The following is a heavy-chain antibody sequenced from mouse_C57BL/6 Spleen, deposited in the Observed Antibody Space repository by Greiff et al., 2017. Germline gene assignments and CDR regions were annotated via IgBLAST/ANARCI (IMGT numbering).Heavy chain of an antibody. J-gene: IGHJ2*01. CDR2: IDPSDSET. CDR1: GYTFTSYW. Sequence: QLQQPGAELVRPGSSVKLSCKASGYTFTSYWMHWVKQRPIQGLEWIGNIDPSDSETHYNQKFKDKATLTVDKSSSTAYMQLSSLTSEDSAVYYCARRMDYYSPYFDDWGQGTTLTVSS. D-gene: IGHD2-12*01. CDR3: ARRMDYYSPYFDD. V-gene: IGHV1-52*01.